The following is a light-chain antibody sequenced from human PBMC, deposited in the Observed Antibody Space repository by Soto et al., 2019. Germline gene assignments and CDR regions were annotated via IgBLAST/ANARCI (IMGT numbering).Light chain of an antibody. Sequence: ETVFTQSPASLSLTPGERATLSCRASQSFGSNLAWYQQKPGQAPRLLIYDASNRATGVPARFSGSGSGTDLTLTISRLEPEDFAVYYCQQYGSSGTFGQGTKVDNK. CDR3: QQYGSSGT. CDR2: DAS. CDR1: QSFGSN. J-gene: IGKJ1*01. V-gene: IGKV3-20*01.